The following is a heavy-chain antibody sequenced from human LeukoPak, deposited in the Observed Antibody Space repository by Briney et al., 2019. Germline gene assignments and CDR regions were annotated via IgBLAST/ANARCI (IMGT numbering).Heavy chain of an antibody. D-gene: IGHD3-9*01. CDR1: GFTFSSYA. CDR3: AKADSYYDLLTCFDF. CDR2: ISGSGGST. Sequence: GGSLRLSCAASGFTFSSYAVSWDRQAPGKGLEWVSAISGSGGSTYYADSVKGRFTISRDNSKNTLYLQMNSLRAEDTAVYYCAKADSYYDLLTCFDFWGQGTLVTVSS. J-gene: IGHJ4*02. V-gene: IGHV3-23*01.